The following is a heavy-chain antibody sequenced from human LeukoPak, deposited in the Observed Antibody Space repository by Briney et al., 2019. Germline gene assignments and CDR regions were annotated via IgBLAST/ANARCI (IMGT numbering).Heavy chain of an antibody. Sequence: GGPLRLSCAASGFTFSSFAIHWVRRVPGKGLEWVAAIWYDGSSKYYVDSVKGRFTISRDNSKNTVYLQMNSLRAEDTAVYYCAREGTDYGDYKNWFDPWGQGTLVTVSS. CDR1: GFTFSSFA. J-gene: IGHJ5*02. D-gene: IGHD4-17*01. V-gene: IGHV3-33*01. CDR3: AREGTDYGDYKNWFDP. CDR2: IWYDGSSK.